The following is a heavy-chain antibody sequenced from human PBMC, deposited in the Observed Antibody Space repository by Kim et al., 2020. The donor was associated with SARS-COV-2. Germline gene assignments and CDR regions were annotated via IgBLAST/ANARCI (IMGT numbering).Heavy chain of an antibody. CDR2: FSRSGTTI. D-gene: IGHD6-19*01. CDR1: GFSLSTYD. CDR3: ARNRGEPVVGWPLYWYFDL. J-gene: IGHJ2*01. Sequence: GGSLRLSCAVSGFSLSTYDMNWVRRAPGKGLEWVSYFSRSGTTIYYADSVKGRCTISRDNANNSRFLQMNSLRAEDTAVYYCARNRGEPVVGWPLYWYFDLWGRGTLVTVSS. V-gene: IGHV3-48*03.